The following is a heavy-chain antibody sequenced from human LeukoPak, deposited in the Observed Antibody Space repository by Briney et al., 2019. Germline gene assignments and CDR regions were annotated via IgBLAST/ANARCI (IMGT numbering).Heavy chain of an antibody. CDR2: IYTSGST. V-gene: IGHV4-61*02. D-gene: IGHD3-22*01. Sequence: PSETLSLTCTVSGGSISSGSYYWSWIRQPAGKGLGWIGRIYTSGSTNYNPSLKSRVTISVDTSKNQFSLKLSSVTAADTAVYYCARGFIPYYYDSSGTDGDVDYWGQGTLVTVSS. CDR3: ARGFIPYYYDSSGTDGDVDY. CDR1: GGSISSGSYY. J-gene: IGHJ4*02.